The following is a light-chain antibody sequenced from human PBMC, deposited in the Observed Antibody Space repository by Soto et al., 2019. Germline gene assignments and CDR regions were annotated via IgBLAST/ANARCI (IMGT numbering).Light chain of an antibody. CDR2: GAS. Sequence: EIVMTQSPATLSVSPGERATLSCRASQSVSSNLAWYRQKPGQAPRLLIYGASTRATGIPARFSGSGSGTEFTLTISSLQSEDFAVYYCQQYNNWPPDTFGQGTKVDIK. J-gene: IGKJ2*01. V-gene: IGKV3-15*01. CDR1: QSVSSN. CDR3: QQYNNWPPDT.